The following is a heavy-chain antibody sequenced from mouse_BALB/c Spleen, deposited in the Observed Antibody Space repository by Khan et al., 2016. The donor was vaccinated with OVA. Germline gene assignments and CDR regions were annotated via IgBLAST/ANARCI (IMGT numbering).Heavy chain of an antibody. CDR1: GYTFTSYT. J-gene: IGHJ3*01. V-gene: IGHV1-4*01. CDR2: INPSNGYT. Sequence: VQLQESGAELARPGASVKMSCKASGYTFTSYTIHWIKLRPGQGLEWIGFINPSNGYTNYNQKFKDKATLTADKSSTTAYMQLSSLTSDDSAVYNCVRDGAYHRNDGWFAYRGQRTLVTVSA. CDR3: VRDGAYHRNDGWFAY. D-gene: IGHD2-14*01.